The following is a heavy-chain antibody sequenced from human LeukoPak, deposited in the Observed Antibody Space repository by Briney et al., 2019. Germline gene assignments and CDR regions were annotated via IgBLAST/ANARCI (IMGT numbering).Heavy chain of an antibody. J-gene: IGHJ5*02. CDR1: GFTFSSYA. CDR3: AKVVGPHYYDSSGQNWFDP. CDR2: ISGSGGST. D-gene: IGHD3-22*01. Sequence: GGSPRLSCAASGFTFSSYAMSWVRQAPGKGLEWVSAISGSGGSTYYADSVKGRFTISRDNSKNTLYLQMNSLRAEDTAVYYCAKVVGPHYYDSSGQNWFDPWGQGTLVTVSS. V-gene: IGHV3-23*01.